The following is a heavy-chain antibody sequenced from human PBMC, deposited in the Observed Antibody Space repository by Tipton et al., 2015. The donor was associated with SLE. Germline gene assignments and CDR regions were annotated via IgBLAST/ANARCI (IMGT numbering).Heavy chain of an antibody. J-gene: IGHJ4*02. CDR1: GFTFSSYA. D-gene: IGHD3-9*01. CDR2: ISYDGSNK. CDR3: ASDILTGPDY. Sequence: SLRLSCAAPGFTFSSYAMNWVRQAPGKGLEWVAVISYDGSNKYYADSVKGRFTISRDNSKNTLYLQMNSLRAEDTAVYYCASDILTGPDYWGQGTLVTVSS. V-gene: IGHV3-30*04.